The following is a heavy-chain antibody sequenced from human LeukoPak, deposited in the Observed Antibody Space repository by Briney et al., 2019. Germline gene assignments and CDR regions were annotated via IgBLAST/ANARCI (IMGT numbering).Heavy chain of an antibody. Sequence: SHTLSLTCAISGDXVSRNSAAWNWIRQSPSRGLEWLGRTYYRSKWYNDYAVSVKSRIIINPDTSKNQFSLQLNSVTPEDTALYYCAQGKWYFGLWGRGTLVTVSS. CDR3: AQGKWYFGL. CDR1: GDXVSRNSAA. V-gene: IGHV6-1*01. J-gene: IGHJ2*01. CDR2: TYYRSKWYN.